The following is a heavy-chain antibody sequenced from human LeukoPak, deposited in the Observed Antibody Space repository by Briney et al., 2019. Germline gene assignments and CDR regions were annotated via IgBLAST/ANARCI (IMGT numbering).Heavy chain of an antibody. J-gene: IGHJ4*02. CDR2: INPNSGGT. CDR1: GYTFTGYY. D-gene: IGHD3-10*01. V-gene: IGHV1-2*02. Sequence: GASVKVSCKASGYTFTGYYMHWVRQAPGQGLEWMGWINPNSGGTNYAQKFQGRVTMTRDTSISTAYMELSRLRSDDTAVYYCARAHLFTMVRGVEIDYWGQGTLVTVSS. CDR3: ARAHLFTMVRGVEIDY.